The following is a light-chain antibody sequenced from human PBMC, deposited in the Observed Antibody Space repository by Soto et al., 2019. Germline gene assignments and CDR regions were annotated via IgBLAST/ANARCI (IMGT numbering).Light chain of an antibody. Sequence: QSALTQPASVSGSRGQSIAISCTGSSSDIGIYKYVSWYQQHPGKVPKLIIYEVTNRPSGVSNRFSGSKSGNTASLTISGLQAEDEAVYYCSSYTTSSTRVFGPGTKLTVL. CDR1: SSDIGIYKY. V-gene: IGLV2-14*01. CDR2: EVT. J-gene: IGLJ1*01. CDR3: SSYTTSSTRV.